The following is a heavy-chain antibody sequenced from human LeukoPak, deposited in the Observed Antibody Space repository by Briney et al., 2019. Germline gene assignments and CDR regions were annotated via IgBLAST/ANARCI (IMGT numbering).Heavy chain of an antibody. J-gene: IGHJ3*02. CDR1: GGSISSGGYY. CDR2: IYYSGST. CDR3: AREYLYAFDI. Sequence: SETLSLTCTVSGGSISSGGYYWSWLRQHPGTGLEWIGYIYYSGSTYYNPSLKSRVTISVDTSKNQFSLKLSSVTAADTAVYYCAREYLYAFDIWGQGTMVTVSS. V-gene: IGHV4-31*03.